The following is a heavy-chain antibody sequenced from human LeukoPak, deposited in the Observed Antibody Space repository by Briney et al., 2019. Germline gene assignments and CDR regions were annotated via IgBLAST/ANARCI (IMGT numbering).Heavy chain of an antibody. CDR1: GFTFSDYY. J-gene: IGHJ6*02. Sequence: GGSLRLSCAASGFTFSDYYMSWIRQAPGKGLEWVSYISSSGSTIYYADSVKGRFTISRDSAKNSLYLQMNSLRAEDTAVYYCARDFGDPYYYYGMDVWGQGTTVTVSS. CDR3: ARDFGDPYYYYGMDV. D-gene: IGHD4-17*01. V-gene: IGHV3-11*01. CDR2: ISSSGSTI.